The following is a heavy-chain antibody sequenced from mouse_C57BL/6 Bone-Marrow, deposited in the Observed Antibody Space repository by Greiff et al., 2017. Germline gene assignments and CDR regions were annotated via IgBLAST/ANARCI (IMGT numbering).Heavy chain of an antibody. J-gene: IGHJ2*01. D-gene: IGHD1-1*01. CDR3: AIYYYVY. CDR1: GYTFTSYW. CDR2: IDPSDSYT. V-gene: IGHV1-69*01. Sequence: QVQLQQPGAELVMPGASVKLSCKASGYTFTSYWMHWVKQRPGHGLEWIGEIDPSDSYTNYNQKFKGKSTLTVDKSSSTAYMQLSSLTSEDSAVYCCAIYYYVYWGQGTTLTVSS.